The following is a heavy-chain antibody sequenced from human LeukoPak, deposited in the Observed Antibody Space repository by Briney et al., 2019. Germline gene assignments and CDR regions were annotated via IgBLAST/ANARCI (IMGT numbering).Heavy chain of an antibody. J-gene: IGHJ5*02. CDR1: GGSISSGSYY. D-gene: IGHD6-19*01. CDR3: ARVGSGWYPKDNWFDP. Sequence: PSETLSLTCTVSGGSISSGSYYWSWIRQPAGKGLEWIGRIYTSGSTNYNPSLKSRVTISVDTSKNQFSLKLSSVTAADTAVYYCARVGSGWYPKDNWFDPWGQGTLVTVSS. CDR2: IYTSGST. V-gene: IGHV4-61*02.